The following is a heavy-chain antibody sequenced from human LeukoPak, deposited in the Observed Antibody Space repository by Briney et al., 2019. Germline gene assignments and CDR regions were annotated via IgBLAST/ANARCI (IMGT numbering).Heavy chain of an antibody. CDR3: AKRGAVVTAIFSERYGMDV. V-gene: IGHV3-23*01. J-gene: IGHJ6*02. CDR1: GFTFSSYA. D-gene: IGHD2-21*02. CDR2: ISGSGGST. Sequence: GGSLRLSCAASGFTFSSYAMSWVRQAPGKGLEWVSAISGSGGSTYYADSVRGRFTISRDNSKNTLYLQINSLRAEDTAVYYCAKRGAVVTAIFSERYGMDVWGRGTTVTVSS.